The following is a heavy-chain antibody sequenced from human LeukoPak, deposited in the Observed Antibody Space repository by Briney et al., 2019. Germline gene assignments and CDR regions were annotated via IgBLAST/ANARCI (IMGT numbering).Heavy chain of an antibody. V-gene: IGHV1-8*01. CDR1: GYTFASHD. Sequence: APVKVSCKASGYTFASHDINWVRQATGQGLEWMGWMSPNSGDTGYAQKFQGRVTMTSDSSISTAYMELSSLRSEDTAIYYCVRTPPNWGFDYWGQGTLVTVSS. J-gene: IGHJ4*02. CDR2: MSPNSGDT. CDR3: VRTPPNWGFDY. D-gene: IGHD7-27*01.